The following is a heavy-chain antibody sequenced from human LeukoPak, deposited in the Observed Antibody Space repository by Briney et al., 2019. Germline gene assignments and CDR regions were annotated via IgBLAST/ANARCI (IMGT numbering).Heavy chain of an antibody. CDR1: GFTFSSYA. CDR2: ISGSGGST. CDR3: AKDSWYDWLRQDAFDI. V-gene: IGHV3-23*01. Sequence: GGSLRLSCAASGFTFSSYAMSWVRQAPGKGLEWVSAISGSGGSTYHADSVKGRFTISRDNSKNTLYLQMNSLRAEDTAVYYCAKDSWYDWLRQDAFDIWGQGTMVTVSS. J-gene: IGHJ3*02. D-gene: IGHD1-1*01.